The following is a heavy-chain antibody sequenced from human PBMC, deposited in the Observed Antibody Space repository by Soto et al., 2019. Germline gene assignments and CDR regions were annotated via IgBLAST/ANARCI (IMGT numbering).Heavy chain of an antibody. CDR3: ATDPSRGHDSGY. D-gene: IGHD5-12*01. Sequence: GGSLRLSCAASGFTFSSYSMNWVRQAPGKGLEWVSYISSGGGFIYYVDSVKGRFTISRDNAKNSLYLQMNSLRDEDTAVYYCATDPSRGHDSGYWGQGTLVTVSS. CDR2: ISSGGGFI. J-gene: IGHJ4*02. CDR1: GFTFSSYS. V-gene: IGHV3-48*02.